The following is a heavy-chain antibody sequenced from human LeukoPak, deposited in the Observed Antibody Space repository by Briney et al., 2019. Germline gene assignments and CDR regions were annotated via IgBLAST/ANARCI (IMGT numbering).Heavy chain of an antibody. CDR2: IYYSGST. J-gene: IGHJ4*02. CDR3: ARGGSSSDDRYFDY. V-gene: IGHV4-59*11. CDR1: GGSISGHY. Sequence: SETLSLTCTVSGGSISGHYWSWIRQPPGKGLEWIGYIYYSGSTNYNPSLKSRVTISVDTSKNQFSLKLSSVTAADTAVYYCARGGSSSDDRYFDYWGQGTLVTVSS. D-gene: IGHD6-13*01.